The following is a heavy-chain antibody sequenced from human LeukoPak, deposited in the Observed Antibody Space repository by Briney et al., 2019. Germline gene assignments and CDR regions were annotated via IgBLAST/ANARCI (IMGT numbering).Heavy chain of an antibody. V-gene: IGHV3-13*01. CDR1: GFTVSSYA. D-gene: IGHD4-23*01. CDR2: LGIAGDT. CDR3: ARRGDGGRSFDY. J-gene: IGHJ4*02. Sequence: GGSLRLSCAASGFTVSSYAMHWVRQPIGKGLEWVSALGIAGDTFYPGSVKGRFTISRDNSKNTVYLQMNSLRAEDTAVYYCARRGDGGRSFDYWGQGTLVTVSS.